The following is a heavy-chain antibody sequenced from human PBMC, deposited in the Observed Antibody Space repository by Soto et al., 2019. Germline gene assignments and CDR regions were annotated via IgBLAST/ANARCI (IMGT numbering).Heavy chain of an antibody. CDR3: ARGNVVAIDY. J-gene: IGHJ4*02. CDR1: GGTLSSGFYS. D-gene: IGHD2-21*01. Sequence: SETLSLTCAVSGGTLSSGFYSWSRIRQPPGKGLEWIGYIYHSGSTYYNPSLKSRVTISVDRSKNQFSLKLSSVTAADTAVYYCARGNVVAIDYWGQGTLVTVSS. CDR2: IYHSGST. V-gene: IGHV4-30-2*01.